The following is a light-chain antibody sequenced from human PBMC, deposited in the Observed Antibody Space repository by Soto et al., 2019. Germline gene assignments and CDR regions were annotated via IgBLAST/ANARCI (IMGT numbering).Light chain of an antibody. J-gene: IGLJ2*01. V-gene: IGLV2-14*01. CDR1: SSDVGGYNS. CDR3: GSYTSSSTLV. CDR2: DVS. Sequence: QSVLTQPASGSGAPGQSITIFCTGTSSDVGGYNSVSWYQQHPGKAPKVMIYDVSNRPSGGSNRFSGSKSGNTASLTISGLQAEDEADYYCGSYTSSSTLVFGGGTKVTVL.